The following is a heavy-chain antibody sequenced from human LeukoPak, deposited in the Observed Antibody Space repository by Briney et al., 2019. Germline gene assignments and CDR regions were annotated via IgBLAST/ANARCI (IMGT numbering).Heavy chain of an antibody. D-gene: IGHD6-13*01. V-gene: IGHV3-23*01. CDR1: GFTFSSYG. J-gene: IGHJ3*02. CDR3: AKDSNTWFATAFDI. Sequence: GGSLRLSCAASGFTFSSYGMSWVRQAPGKGLEWVSAISASGGSTYLPDSMKGRFTISRDNFKNTLYLQMNSLRVEGTAVYYCAKDSNTWFATAFDIWGQGTMVTVSS. CDR2: ISASGGST.